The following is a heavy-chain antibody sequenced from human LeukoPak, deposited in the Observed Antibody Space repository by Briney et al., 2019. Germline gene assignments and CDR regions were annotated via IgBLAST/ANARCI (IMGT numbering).Heavy chain of an antibody. CDR2: FDPEDGET. Sequence: GASVKVPCKVSGYTLTELSMHWVRQAPGKGLEWMGGFDPEDGETIYAQKFQGRVTMTEDTSTDTAYMELSSLRSEDTAVYYCATGARITMVRIFDYWGQGTLVAVSS. J-gene: IGHJ4*02. CDR1: GYTLTELS. V-gene: IGHV1-24*01. D-gene: IGHD3-10*01. CDR3: ATGARITMVRIFDY.